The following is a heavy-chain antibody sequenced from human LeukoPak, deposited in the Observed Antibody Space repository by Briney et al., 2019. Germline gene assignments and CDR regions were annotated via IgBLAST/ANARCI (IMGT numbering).Heavy chain of an antibody. CDR2: INFDGSAK. D-gene: IGHD1-20*01. CDR1: GFTFSTDG. Sequence: GGSLRLSCAASGFTFSTDGIHWVRQAPGKRPEWVANINFDGSAKYYADSLKGRFTISRDNSKNTLYLEMNSLRVEDTAVYYCAKGVSGNSFYLDYWGRGTLVTVSS. J-gene: IGHJ4*02. V-gene: IGHV3-30*02. CDR3: AKGVSGNSFYLDY.